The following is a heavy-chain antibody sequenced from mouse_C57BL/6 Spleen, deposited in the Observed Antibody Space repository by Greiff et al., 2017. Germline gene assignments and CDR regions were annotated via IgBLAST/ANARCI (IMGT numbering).Heavy chain of an antibody. CDR3: ARRDYDDGYYYAMDY. V-gene: IGHV5-6*01. J-gene: IGHJ4*01. CDR2: ISSGGSYT. Sequence: EVQGVESGGDLVKPGGSLKLSCAASGFTFSSYGMSWVRQTPDKRLEWVATISSGGSYTYYPDSVKGRFTISRDNAKNTLYLQMSSLKSEDTAMYYCARRDYDDGYYYAMDYWGQGTSVTVSS. CDR1: GFTFSSYG. D-gene: IGHD2-4*01.